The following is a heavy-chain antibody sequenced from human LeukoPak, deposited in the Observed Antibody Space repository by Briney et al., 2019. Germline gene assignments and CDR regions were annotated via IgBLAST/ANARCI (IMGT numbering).Heavy chain of an antibody. CDR1: GFTFSSYG. V-gene: IGHV3-30*18. J-gene: IGHJ6*02. CDR2: ISYDGSNK. CDR3: AKDCRQSQNYYYGMDV. Sequence: GGSLRLSCAASGFTFSSYGMHWVRQAPGKGLEWVAVISYDGSNKYYADSVKGRFTISRDNSKNTLYLQMNSLRAEDTAVYYCAKDCRQSQNYYYGMDVWGQGTTVTVSS.